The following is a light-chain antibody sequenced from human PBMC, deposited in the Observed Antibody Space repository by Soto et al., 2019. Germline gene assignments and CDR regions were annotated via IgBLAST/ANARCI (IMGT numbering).Light chain of an antibody. CDR2: DVT. V-gene: IGLV2-14*03. J-gene: IGLJ1*01. Sequence: QSALTQPASVSGSPGQSITISCTGTSSDIGTYNFVSWYQQHPGKAPKLMIYDVTNRPSGVSNRFSGSKSDNTASLTISGLQAEDEADYYCSPYTASASYVFGTGTKLTVL. CDR1: SSDIGTYNF. CDR3: SPYTASASYV.